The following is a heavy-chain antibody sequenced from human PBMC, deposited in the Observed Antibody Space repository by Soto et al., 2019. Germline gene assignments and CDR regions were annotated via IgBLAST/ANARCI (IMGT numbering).Heavy chain of an antibody. CDR3: AKRPIIEGKPFDD. D-gene: IGHD3-3*01. CDR1: GFTFSSYA. V-gene: IGHV3-23*01. J-gene: IGHJ4*02. CDR2: ISGSAGVT. Sequence: GGSLRLSCAASGFTFSSYAVSWVRQAPGKGLEWVSTISGSAGVTYYEDSVKARFTISRDNSKNTLYLQMYSLRAEDTAVYDCAKRPIIEGKPFDDWGQGTLGTVSS.